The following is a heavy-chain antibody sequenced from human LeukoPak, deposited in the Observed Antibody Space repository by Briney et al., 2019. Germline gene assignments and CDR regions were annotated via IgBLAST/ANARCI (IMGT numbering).Heavy chain of an antibody. J-gene: IGHJ4*02. D-gene: IGHD2/OR15-2a*01. Sequence: GESLKISCRGSGYMFSNYWIAWVRQMPGTGLEWMGLIYPGDSDTRYSPSFQGQVTISADKSINTAYLQWSSLKASDTAMYYCICGNRMEFDYWGQGTLVTVSS. CDR2: IYPGDSDT. CDR1: GYMFSNYW. CDR3: ICGNRMEFDY. V-gene: IGHV5-51*01.